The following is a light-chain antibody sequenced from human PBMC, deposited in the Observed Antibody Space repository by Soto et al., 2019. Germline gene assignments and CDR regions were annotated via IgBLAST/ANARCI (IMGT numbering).Light chain of an antibody. J-gene: IGKJ1*01. Sequence: EIVFTHSPSTLSLSPVERVTLSFMASQIVSSSYLTWYQQKPGQAPRLLIYGASTRATSIPARFSGSGSGTDFTLTISTLQSEDFAIYYCQHYNNWPPWKFGQGTKVDIK. CDR3: QHYNNWPPWK. CDR2: GAS. CDR1: QIVSSSY. V-gene: IGKV3D-7*01.